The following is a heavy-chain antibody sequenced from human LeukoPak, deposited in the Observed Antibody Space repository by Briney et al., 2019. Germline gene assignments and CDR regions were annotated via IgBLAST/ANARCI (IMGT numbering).Heavy chain of an antibody. V-gene: IGHV4-34*01. D-gene: IGHD1-1*01. Sequence: SETLSLTCAVYGGSFSTYYWSWLRQSPGKGLEWIAEINHRGDTNYNPSVKSRVNISVDTSKNQFSLKVRSLTAADTAVYYCARGPTISETGYFDFWGQGTLVTVSS. CDR2: INHRGDT. J-gene: IGHJ4*03. CDR3: ARGPTISETGYFDF. CDR1: GGSFSTYY.